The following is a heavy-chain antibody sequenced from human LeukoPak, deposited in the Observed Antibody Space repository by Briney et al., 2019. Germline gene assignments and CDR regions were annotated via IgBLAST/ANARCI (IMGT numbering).Heavy chain of an antibody. D-gene: IGHD1-26*01. CDR1: GFTFSSYA. V-gene: IGHV3-30-3*01. CDR3: ARDEYSGSYDW. CDR2: ISYDGSNK. Sequence: GGSLRLSCAASGFTFSSYAMHWVRQAPGKGLEWVAVISYDGSNKYYADSVKGRFTISRDNSKNTLYLQMNSLRAEDTAVYYCARDEYSGSYDWWGQGTLVTVSS. J-gene: IGHJ4*02.